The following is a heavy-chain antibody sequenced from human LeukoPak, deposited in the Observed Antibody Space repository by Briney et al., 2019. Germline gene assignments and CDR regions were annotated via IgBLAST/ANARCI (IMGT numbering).Heavy chain of an antibody. J-gene: IGHJ4*02. CDR2: ISAYNGNT. D-gene: IGHD6-19*01. CDR3: ALYSSGWPDY. CDR1: GYTFTSYG. Sequence: GASVNVSCKASGYTFTSYGISWVRQAPGQGLEWMGWISAYNGNTNYAQKLQGRATMTTDTSTSTAYMELRSLRSDDTAVYYCALYSSGWPDYWGQGTLVTVSS. V-gene: IGHV1-18*01.